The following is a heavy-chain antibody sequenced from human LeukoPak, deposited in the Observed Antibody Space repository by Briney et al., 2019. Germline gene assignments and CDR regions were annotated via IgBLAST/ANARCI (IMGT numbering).Heavy chain of an antibody. Sequence: GGSLRLSCAASGFSFSSYAMSWVRQAPGKGLEWVSAISVRGDSEYYADSVKGRFTISRDNAKNSLYLQMNSLRAEDTAVYYCARIQHYGSGFDYWGQGTLVTVSS. CDR3: ARIQHYGSGFDY. D-gene: IGHD3-10*01. CDR1: GFSFSSYA. V-gene: IGHV3-23*01. CDR2: ISVRGDSE. J-gene: IGHJ4*02.